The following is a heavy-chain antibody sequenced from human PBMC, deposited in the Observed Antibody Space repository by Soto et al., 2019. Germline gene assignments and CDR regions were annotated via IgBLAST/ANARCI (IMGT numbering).Heavy chain of an antibody. CDR3: ARDQIDCSGGSCYHLDY. CDR1: GFTFGAYV. Sequence: PGGSLRLSCAASGFTFGAYVMHWVRQAPGKGLEWVAHISYDGNNKYYADSVKGRFTISRDNFKNTLYLQMSSLRAEDTAVYYCARDQIDCSGGSCYHLDYWGQGTLVTVSS. CDR2: ISYDGNNK. D-gene: IGHD2-15*01. V-gene: IGHV3-30-3*01. J-gene: IGHJ4*02.